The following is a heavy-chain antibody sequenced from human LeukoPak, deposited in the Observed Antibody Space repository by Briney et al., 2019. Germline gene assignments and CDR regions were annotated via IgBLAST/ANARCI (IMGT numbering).Heavy chain of an antibody. D-gene: IGHD5-18*01. V-gene: IGHV3-23*01. J-gene: IGHJ3*02. CDR2: ISGSGGTT. Sequence: PGEPLRLSCAASGFTFSSYGMSWVRQAPGKGLEWVSSISGSGGTTYYADSVKGRFTISRDNSKNTLYLQMSSLRADDTAVYSCAKDPPTVMANAFHIWGQGTMVTVS. CDR3: AKDPPTVMANAFHI. CDR1: GFTFSSYG.